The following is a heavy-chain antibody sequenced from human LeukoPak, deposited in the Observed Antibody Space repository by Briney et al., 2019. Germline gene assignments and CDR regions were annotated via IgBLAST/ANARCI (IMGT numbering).Heavy chain of an antibody. CDR1: GFTVSSNY. CDR3: AKDPGFDP. V-gene: IGHV3-21*04. J-gene: IGHJ5*02. Sequence: KTGGSLRLSCAASGFTVSSNYMSWVRQAPGKGLEWVSSISSSSSYIYYADSVKGRFTISRDNSKNTLYLQMNSLRAEDTAVYYCAKDPGFDPWGQGTLVTVSS. CDR2: ISSSSSYI.